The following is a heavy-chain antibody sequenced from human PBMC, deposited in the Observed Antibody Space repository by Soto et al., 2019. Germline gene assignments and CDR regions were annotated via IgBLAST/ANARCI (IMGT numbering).Heavy chain of an antibody. CDR3: ARNQQPTGYFDY. J-gene: IGHJ4*02. CDR2: IYYSGST. D-gene: IGHD6-13*01. Sequence: SETLSLTCTVSGGSISSGGYYWSWIRQHPGKGLEWIGYIYYSGSTYYNPSLKSRVTISVDTSKNQFSLKLSSVTAADTAVYYCARNQQPTGYFDYWGQGTLVTVSS. V-gene: IGHV4-31*03. CDR1: GGSISSGGYY.